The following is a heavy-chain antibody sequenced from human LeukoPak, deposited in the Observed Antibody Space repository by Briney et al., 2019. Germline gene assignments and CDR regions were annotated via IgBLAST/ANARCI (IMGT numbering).Heavy chain of an antibody. CDR1: GGSFSGYY. CDR2: INHRGSN. J-gene: IGHJ3*02. V-gene: IGHV4-34*01. CDR3: AREIAAARSAFDI. D-gene: IGHD6-13*01. Sequence: SETLSLTCAVYGGSFSGYYWSWIRQPPGKGLEGIGEINHRGSNNYNPSLKSRVTISVDTSKNQFSLKLSSVTAADTAVYYCAREIAAARSAFDIWGQGTMVTVSS.